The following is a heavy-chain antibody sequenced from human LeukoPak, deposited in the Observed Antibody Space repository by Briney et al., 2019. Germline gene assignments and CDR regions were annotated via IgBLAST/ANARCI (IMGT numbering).Heavy chain of an antibody. CDR1: GGSISSSSDY. V-gene: IGHV4-39*01. Sequence: SETLSLTCTVSGGSISSSSDYWGWIRQPPGKGLEWIGSIYYSGSTYYNPSLKSRVTISVDTSKNQFSLKLSSVTAADTAVYYCAGIWLVLYSWFDPWGQGTLVTVSS. CDR2: IYYSGST. J-gene: IGHJ5*02. CDR3: AGIWLVLYSWFDP. D-gene: IGHD6-19*01.